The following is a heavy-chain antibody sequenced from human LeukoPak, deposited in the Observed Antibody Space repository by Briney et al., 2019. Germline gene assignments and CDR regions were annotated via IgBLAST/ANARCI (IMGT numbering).Heavy chain of an antibody. Sequence: GGSLRLSCAASGFTFSSYSMNWVRRAPGKGLEWASSISSSSSYIYYADSVKGRFTISRDNAKNSLYLQMNSLRAEDTAVYYCARDPTYSNYPTWGQGTLVTVSS. V-gene: IGHV3-21*01. CDR3: ARDPTYSNYPT. D-gene: IGHD4-11*01. CDR2: ISSSSSYI. J-gene: IGHJ4*02. CDR1: GFTFSSYS.